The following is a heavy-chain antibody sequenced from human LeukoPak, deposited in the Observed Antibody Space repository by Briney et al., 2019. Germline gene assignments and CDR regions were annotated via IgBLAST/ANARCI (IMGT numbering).Heavy chain of an antibody. V-gene: IGHV3-53*01. D-gene: IGHD6-19*01. CDR3: ARDLPYSSGWYSDY. CDR1: GFTFSSYA. J-gene: IGHJ4*02. CDR2: IYSGGST. Sequence: PGGSLRLSCAASGFTFSSYAMSWVRQAPGKGLEWVSVIYSGGSTYYADSVKGRFTISRDNSKNTLYLQMNSLRAEDTAVYYCARDLPYSSGWYSDYWGQGTLVTVSS.